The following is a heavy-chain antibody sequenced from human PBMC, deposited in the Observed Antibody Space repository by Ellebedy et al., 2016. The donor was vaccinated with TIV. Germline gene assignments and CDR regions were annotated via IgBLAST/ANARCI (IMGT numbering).Heavy chain of an antibody. D-gene: IGHD3-16*02. J-gene: IGHJ6*02. CDR3: AFSVRGLSGYYYGMDV. Sequence: AASVKVSCKASHYTFSNYNINWVRQAPGQELEWMGWVTPDNRNRTYAQKFQGRVTITADKSTSTAYMELSSLRSEDTAVYYCAFSVRGLSGYYYGMDVWGQGTTVTVSS. V-gene: IGHV1-18*01. CDR1: HYTFSNYN. CDR2: VTPDNRNR.